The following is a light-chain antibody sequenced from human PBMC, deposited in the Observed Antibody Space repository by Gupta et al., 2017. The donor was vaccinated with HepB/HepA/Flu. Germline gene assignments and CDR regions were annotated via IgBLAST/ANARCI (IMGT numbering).Light chain of an antibody. J-gene: IGLJ2*01. CDR3: SSYTTTTTVV. Sequence: QSALTQPASVSGSPGQSITISCSGTSSDVGGYNYVSWYQQQPGKVPKLMIYDVSNRPSGVSNRFSGSKSGNTASLTLSGLQAEDEADYYCSSYTTTTTVVFGGGTKLTVL. CDR1: SSDVGGYNY. CDR2: DVS. V-gene: IGLV2-14*03.